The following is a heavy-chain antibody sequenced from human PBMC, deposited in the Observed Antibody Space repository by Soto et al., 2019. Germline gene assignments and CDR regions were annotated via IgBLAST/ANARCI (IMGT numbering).Heavy chain of an antibody. J-gene: IGHJ6*02. CDR1: GYTFTTYY. CDR2: IDPSDSYT. D-gene: IGHD5-18*01. Sequence: ASLKISCAASGYTFTTYYITWARQLPGKGLEWVGRIDPSDSYTTYNPSFQGHVTISADKSIRTAYLQWSSLEASDSAMYYCARGDTAVVRKCVDVWGQGTPVTVSS. CDR3: ARGDTAVVRKCVDV. V-gene: IGHV5-10-1*01.